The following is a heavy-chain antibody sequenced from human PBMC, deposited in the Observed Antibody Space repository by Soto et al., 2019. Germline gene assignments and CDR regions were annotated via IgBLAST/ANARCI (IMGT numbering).Heavy chain of an antibody. CDR2: IIPIFGTA. D-gene: IGHD3-22*01. CDR1: GGTFSSYA. V-gene: IGHV1-69*13. J-gene: IGHJ3*02. CDR3: ARTRAGAAIVVVGAFDI. Sequence: SVKVSCKASGGTFSSYAISWVRQAPGQGLEWMGGIIPIFGTANYAQKFQGRVTITADESTSTAYMELSSLRSEDTAVYYCARTRAGAAIVVVGAFDIWGQGTMVTVSS.